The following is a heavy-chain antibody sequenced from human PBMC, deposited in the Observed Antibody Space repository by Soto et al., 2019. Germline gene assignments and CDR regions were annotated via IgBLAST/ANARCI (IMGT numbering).Heavy chain of an antibody. J-gene: IGHJ4*02. CDR1: GGSISTYY. V-gene: IGHV4-59*08. CDR2: IYYSGST. D-gene: IGHD6-13*01. CDR3: ARHSSVCGSLVRH. Sequence: SETLSLTCTVSGGSISTYYWSWIRQPPGKGLECIGYIYYSGSTDYNPSLKSRVAISIDTSKNQFSLKLSSVTAADTAVYYCARHSSVCGSLVRHCGQGTLVTVSS.